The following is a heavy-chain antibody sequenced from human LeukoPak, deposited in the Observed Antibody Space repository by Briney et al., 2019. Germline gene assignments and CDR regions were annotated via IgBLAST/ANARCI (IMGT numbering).Heavy chain of an antibody. CDR1: GGTFSSYA. J-gene: IGHJ4*02. Sequence: SVKVSCKASGGTFSSYAIRWVRQTPGQGLEWMGRIIPILGIANYAQKFQGRVTITADKSTSTAYMELSSLRSEDTAVYHCARGGGRITGTTFDYWGQGTLVTVSS. D-gene: IGHD1-20*01. CDR3: ARGGGRITGTTFDY. V-gene: IGHV1-69*04. CDR2: IIPILGIA.